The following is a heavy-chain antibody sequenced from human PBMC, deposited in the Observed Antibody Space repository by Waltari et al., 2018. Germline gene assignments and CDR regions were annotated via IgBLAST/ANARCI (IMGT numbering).Heavy chain of an antibody. V-gene: IGHV1-69-2*01. CDR2: LVPENGAT. D-gene: IGHD3-3*01. CDR3: ANSMSGPRVQ. Sequence: EAQLIQSGAQVKSPGATVKVSCKAFGYIFTDYYMHWVQQVPGKGPEWMARLVPENGATESAARSQGRLTVTADTSTDTAYMELSGLTSEDTATYYCANSMSGPRVQWGQGTQVTVSP. CDR1: GYIFTDYY. J-gene: IGHJ4*02.